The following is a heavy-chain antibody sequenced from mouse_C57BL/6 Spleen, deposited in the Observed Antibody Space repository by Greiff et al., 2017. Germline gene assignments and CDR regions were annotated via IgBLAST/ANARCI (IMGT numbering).Heavy chain of an antibody. CDR3: ARSDITTTYFDY. CDR1: GYTFTSYW. V-gene: IGHV1-69*01. D-gene: IGHD1-1*01. J-gene: IGHJ2*01. CDR2: IDPSDSYT. Sequence: QLQQPGAELVMPGASVKLSCKASGYTFTSYWMHWVKQRPGQGLEWIGEIDPSDSYTNYNQKFKGKSTLTVDKSSSTAYMQLSSLTSEDSAVYYCARSDITTTYFDYWGQGTTLTVSS.